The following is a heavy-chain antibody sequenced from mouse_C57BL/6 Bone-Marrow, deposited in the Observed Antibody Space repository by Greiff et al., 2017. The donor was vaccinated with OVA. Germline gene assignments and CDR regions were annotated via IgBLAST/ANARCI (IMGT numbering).Heavy chain of an antibody. CDR3: VRSINYYGSSSFAY. J-gene: IGHJ3*01. CDR2: IRSKSNNYAT. V-gene: IGHV10-1*01. D-gene: IGHD1-1*01. Sequence: EVNVVESGGGLVQPKGSLKLSCAASGFSFNTYAMNWVRQAPGKGLEWVARIRSKSNNYATYYADSVKDRFTISRDDSESMLYLQMNNLKTEDTAMYYCVRSINYYGSSSFAYWGQGTLVTVSA. CDR1: GFSFNTYA.